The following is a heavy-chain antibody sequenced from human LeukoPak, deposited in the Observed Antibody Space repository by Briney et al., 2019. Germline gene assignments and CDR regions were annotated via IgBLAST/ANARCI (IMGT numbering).Heavy chain of an antibody. J-gene: IGHJ3*02. CDR3: ARDYSTYCSSTSCQTAHDI. CDR1: GYTVTGYY. CDR2: INPNSGGT. D-gene: IGHD2-2*01. Sequence: ASVKVSCKASGYTVTGYYMHWVRQAPGQGLEWMGWINPNSGGTNYAQKFQGRVTMTRDTSISTAYMELSRLRSDDTAVYYCARDYSTYCSSTSCQTAHDIWGQGTMVTVSS. V-gene: IGHV1-2*02.